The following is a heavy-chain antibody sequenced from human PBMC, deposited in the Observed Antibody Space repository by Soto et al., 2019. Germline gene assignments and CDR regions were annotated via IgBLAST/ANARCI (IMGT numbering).Heavy chain of an antibody. CDR2: ISWNSGSI. J-gene: IGHJ4*02. Sequence: EVQLVESGGGLIQPGRSLRLSCAASGFTFDDYAMHWVRQAPGKGLEWVSGISWNSGSIGYADSVKGRFTISRDNAKNSLYLQMNSLRAEDTALYYCAKDFTMVRGVSFDYWGQGTLVTVSS. V-gene: IGHV3-9*01. D-gene: IGHD3-10*01. CDR3: AKDFTMVRGVSFDY. CDR1: GFTFDDYA.